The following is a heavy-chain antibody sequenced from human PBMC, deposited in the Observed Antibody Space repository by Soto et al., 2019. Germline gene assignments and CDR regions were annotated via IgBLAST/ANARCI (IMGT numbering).Heavy chain of an antibody. V-gene: IGHV4-59*01. CDR3: ARERSRGSPDY. CDR1: GGSISSYY. D-gene: IGHD3-16*01. CDR2: IYYSGST. J-gene: IGHJ4*02. Sequence: PSETLSLTCTVSGGSISSYYWSWIRQPPGKGLEWIGYIYYSGSTNYNPSLKSRVTISVDTSKNQFSLKLSSVTAADTAVYYCARERSRGSPDYWGQGTLVTVSS.